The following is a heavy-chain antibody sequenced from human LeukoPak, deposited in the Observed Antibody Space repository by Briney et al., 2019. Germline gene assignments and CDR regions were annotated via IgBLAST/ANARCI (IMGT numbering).Heavy chain of an antibody. CDR3: AKDRIVGSGYYFFDD. J-gene: IGHJ4*02. CDR1: GFTFSSYA. D-gene: IGHD5-12*01. Sequence: GGSLRLSCEASGFTFSSYAMGWVRQAPGKGLEWVSGLTASGGTTYYVDSVKGRFTISRDKSKNTLYMQMNSLRVEDTAVYYCAKDRIVGSGYYFFDDWGPGTLVTVSS. CDR2: LTASGGTT. V-gene: IGHV3-23*01.